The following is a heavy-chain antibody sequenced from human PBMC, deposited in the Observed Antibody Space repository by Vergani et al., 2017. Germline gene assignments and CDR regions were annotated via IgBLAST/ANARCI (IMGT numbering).Heavy chain of an antibody. D-gene: IGHD3-16*01. V-gene: IGHV4-39*01. Sequence: QLQLQESGPGLVKASETLSLTCTVSGDSIISRSYYWGWLRQPPGKGLDWIGSIYNSGNGDSSSSLKSRVTISADTSKNQFSLRLTSVTAAATAVDYCASYKYYSDSTSHFRGRYFDVWGRGTLVTVPS. J-gene: IGHJ2*01. CDR1: GDSIISRSYY. CDR3: ASYKYYSDSTSHFRGRYFDV. CDR2: IYNSGNG.